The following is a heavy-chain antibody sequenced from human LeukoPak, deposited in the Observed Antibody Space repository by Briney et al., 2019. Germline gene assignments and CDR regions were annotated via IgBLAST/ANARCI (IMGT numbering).Heavy chain of an antibody. Sequence: GRSLRLSCAASGFTFSSYAMHWVRQAPGKGLEWVAVISYDGSNKYYADSVKGRFTISRDNSKNTLYLQMNNLRAEDTAVYYCAKDASQAIFDYWGQGTLVTVSS. CDR2: ISYDGSNK. CDR1: GFTFSSYA. V-gene: IGHV3-30-3*01. J-gene: IGHJ4*02. CDR3: AKDASQAIFDY.